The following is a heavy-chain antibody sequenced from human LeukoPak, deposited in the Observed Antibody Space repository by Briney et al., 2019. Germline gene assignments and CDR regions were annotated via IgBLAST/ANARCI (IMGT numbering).Heavy chain of an antibody. Sequence: GGSLRLSCAASGFTVSSNYMSWVRQAPGKGLEWVSVIYSGGSTYYADSVKGRFTISRDNSKNTLYPQMNSLRAEDTAVYYCARFGTWGVGRVDYWGQGTLVTVSS. CDR2: IYSGGST. CDR1: GFTVSSNY. J-gene: IGHJ4*02. D-gene: IGHD1-26*01. CDR3: ARFGTWGVGRVDY. V-gene: IGHV3-66*01.